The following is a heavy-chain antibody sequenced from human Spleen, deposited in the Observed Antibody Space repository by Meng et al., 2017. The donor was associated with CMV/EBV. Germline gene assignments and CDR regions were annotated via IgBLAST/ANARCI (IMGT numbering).Heavy chain of an antibody. D-gene: IGHD3-3*01. Sequence: YTFTSYDINWVRQATGQGLEWMGWMNPNSGNTGYAQKFQGRVTITRSTSISTAYMELSSLRSEDTAVYYCARGKNYDFWSGYYFGDYWGQGTLVTVSS. CDR2: MNPNSGNT. CDR3: ARGKNYDFWSGYYFGDY. J-gene: IGHJ4*02. CDR1: YTFTSYD. V-gene: IGHV1-8*01.